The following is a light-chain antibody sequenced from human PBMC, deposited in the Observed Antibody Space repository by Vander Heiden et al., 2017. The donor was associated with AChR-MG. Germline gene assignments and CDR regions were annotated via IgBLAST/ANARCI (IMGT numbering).Light chain of an antibody. CDR1: QSISTY. J-gene: IGKJ2*01. Sequence: DIQMTQSPSSLSAFVGDTVTIACRASQSISTYLNWYKQKPGKAPEVLIYAASGLQTGVPSRFSGSGSGKDFTLTISSLQPEDFGAYYCQQNDSTPPYTFGQGTRLEIK. CDR3: QQNDSTPPYT. CDR2: AAS. V-gene: IGKV1-39*01.